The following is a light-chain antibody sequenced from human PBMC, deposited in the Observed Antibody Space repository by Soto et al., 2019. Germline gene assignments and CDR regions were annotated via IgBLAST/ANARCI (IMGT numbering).Light chain of an antibody. V-gene: IGKV3-20*01. CDR1: QSVSSSY. CDR3: QQYGSSPLT. Sequence: EIVLTLSRVPLSLSPGARATLSCRASQSVSSSYLAWYQQKPGQAPRLLIYGASSRATGIPDRVSGSGSGTDFTLTISRLEPEDFAVYECQQYGSSPLTFGGGTKVDIK. J-gene: IGKJ4*01. CDR2: GAS.